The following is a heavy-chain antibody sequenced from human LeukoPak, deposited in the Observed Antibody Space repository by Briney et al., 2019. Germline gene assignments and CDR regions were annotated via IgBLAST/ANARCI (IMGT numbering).Heavy chain of an antibody. CDR3: ARVPRSGSYRGPGYYFYYYMDV. CDR1: GGSISSYY. J-gene: IGHJ6*03. Sequence: TSETLSLTCTVSGGSISSYYWSWIRQPPGKGLEWIGYIYYSGSTNYNPSLKSRVTISVDTSKNQFSLRLRSVTAADTAVYYCARVPRSGSYRGPGYYFYYYMDVWGKGTTVTISS. CDR2: IYYSGST. V-gene: IGHV4-59*01. D-gene: IGHD3-10*01.